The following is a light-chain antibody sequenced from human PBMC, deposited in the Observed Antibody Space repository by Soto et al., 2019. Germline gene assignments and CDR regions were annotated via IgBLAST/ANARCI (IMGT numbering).Light chain of an antibody. CDR2: KAS. CDR1: QSISSW. J-gene: IGKJ1*01. V-gene: IGKV1-5*03. Sequence: DIQRTQSPSTLSASVGDRLTITCRASQSISSWLAWYQQKPGKAPKLLIYKASSLESGVPSRFSGSGSGTEFTLTISSLQPEDFATYYCLQDYNYPWTFGQGTKVDIK. CDR3: LQDYNYPWT.